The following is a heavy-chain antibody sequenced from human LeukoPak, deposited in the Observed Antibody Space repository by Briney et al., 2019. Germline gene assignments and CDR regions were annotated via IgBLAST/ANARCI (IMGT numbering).Heavy chain of an antibody. V-gene: IGHV3-23*01. CDR2: ISGTGDNT. Sequence: GGSLRLSCAASGFTVSSNYMSWVRQAPGKGLEWVSGISGTGDNTLYADSVKGRFTISRDNSKNTLYLEMNSLRAEDTAIYYCAKMKGHPLPKYYMDVWGQGTTVTVSS. J-gene: IGHJ6*01. CDR1: GFTVSSNY. CDR3: AKMKGHPLPKYYMDV. D-gene: IGHD1-26*01.